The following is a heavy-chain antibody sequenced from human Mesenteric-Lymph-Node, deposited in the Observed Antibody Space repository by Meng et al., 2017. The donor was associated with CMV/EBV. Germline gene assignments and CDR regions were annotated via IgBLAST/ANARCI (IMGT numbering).Heavy chain of an antibody. J-gene: IGHJ6*02. CDR3: ARRGRYYYGMDV. CDR2: IYYSGYT. CDR1: GGSVSGYY. Sequence: SETLSLTCTVSGGSVSGYYWSWMRQPPGKGLEWIAYIYYSGYTSYNPSLKSRVTISVDASKNQFSLEVTSVTAADTAVYYCARRGRYYYGMDVWGQGTTVTVSS. V-gene: IGHV4-59*02. D-gene: IGHD3-16*01.